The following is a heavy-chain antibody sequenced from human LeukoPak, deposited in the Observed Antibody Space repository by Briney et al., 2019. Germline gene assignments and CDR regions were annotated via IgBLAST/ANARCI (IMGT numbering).Heavy chain of an antibody. CDR1: GFTFSSYA. CDR2: ISGSGGST. Sequence: PGESLRLSCAASGFTFSSYAMSWVRQAPGKGLGRVSTISGSGGSTYYADSVKGRFTISRDNSKNTLYLQMNSLRAEDTAVYYCAKDYCDSSGYWYYFDYWGQGTLVTVSS. V-gene: IGHV3-23*01. D-gene: IGHD3-22*01. CDR3: AKDYCDSSGYWYYFDY. J-gene: IGHJ4*02.